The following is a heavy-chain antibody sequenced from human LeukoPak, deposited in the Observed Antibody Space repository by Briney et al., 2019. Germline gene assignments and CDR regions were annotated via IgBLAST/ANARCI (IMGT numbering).Heavy chain of an antibody. D-gene: IGHD5-24*01. Sequence: GGSLRLSCAASGFTVSSNYMSWVRQAPGKGLEWVSRVIRDGSFTNYADSVKGRFTISRDNAKNTLYLQMSSLRAEDTAVYFCVRDGDDFNFDYWGQGSLVTVSS. CDR2: VIRDGSFT. CDR1: GFTVSSNY. CDR3: VRDGDDFNFDY. V-gene: IGHV3-74*01. J-gene: IGHJ4*02.